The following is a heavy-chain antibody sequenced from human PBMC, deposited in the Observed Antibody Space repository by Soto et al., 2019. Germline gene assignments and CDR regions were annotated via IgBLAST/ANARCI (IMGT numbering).Heavy chain of an antibody. V-gene: IGHV1-46*01. Sequence: GASVKVSCTTSGYTFTNYFVHWVRQAPGQGLEWMGAINPGNRITNYALKFQGRVTMTSDTSTNTVYLELSSLRSEDTAVYSCAKDPNYYYGGSGSYYCHGMDGWGQGTTVTVYS. D-gene: IGHD3-10*01. J-gene: IGHJ6*02. CDR3: AKDPNYYYGGSGSYYCHGMDG. CDR1: GYTFTNYF. CDR2: INPGNRIT.